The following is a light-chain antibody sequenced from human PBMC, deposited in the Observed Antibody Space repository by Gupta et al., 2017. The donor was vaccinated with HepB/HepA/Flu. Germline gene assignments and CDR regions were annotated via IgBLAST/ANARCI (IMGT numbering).Light chain of an antibody. CDR2: EDT. J-gene: IGLJ2*01. CDR1: NIGTKS. V-gene: IGLV3-21*03. Sequence: SYLLTPPPSVSVAPGRTTRITCGGNNIGTKSVHWYQQRPGQAPLVVIYEDTNRPSGVPERISGSNSGNTATLTISRVEAGDEADDYCQVWDTRTDHPVVFGGGTKLTV. CDR3: QVWDTRTDHPVV.